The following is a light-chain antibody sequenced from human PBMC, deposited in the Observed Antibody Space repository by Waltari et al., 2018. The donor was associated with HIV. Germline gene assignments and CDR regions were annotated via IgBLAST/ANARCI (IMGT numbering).Light chain of an antibody. J-gene: IGKJ1*01. Sequence: EIVLTQSPATLSLSPGERATLSCRAGQSVGTYLGWYPEKPCQAPRLLIYGASNGASGVPGRFSASESGTDFTLTISNLEPKDIAVYYCQQRSRWPRTFGQGTKVEI. CDR1: QSVGTY. CDR3: QQRSRWPRT. CDR2: GAS. V-gene: IGKV3-11*01.